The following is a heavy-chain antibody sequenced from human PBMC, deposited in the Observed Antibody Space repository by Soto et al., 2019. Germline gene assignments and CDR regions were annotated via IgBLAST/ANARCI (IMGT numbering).Heavy chain of an antibody. CDR1: GGSISSYY. J-gene: IGHJ6*02. CDR2: IYYSGST. CDR3: ARGQKATGKKKYYYYYGMDV. D-gene: IGHD5-12*01. Sequence: SETLSLTCTASGGSISSYYWSWIRQPPGKGLEWIGYIYYSGSTNYNPSLKSRVTISVDTSKNQFSLKLSSVTAADTAVYYCARGQKATGKKKYYYYYGMDVWGQGTTVTVSS. V-gene: IGHV4-59*01.